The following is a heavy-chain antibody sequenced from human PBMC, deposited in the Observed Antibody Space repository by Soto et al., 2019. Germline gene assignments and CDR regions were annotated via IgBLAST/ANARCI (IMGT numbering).Heavy chain of an antibody. CDR2: ISYDGSDK. J-gene: IGHJ4*02. V-gene: IGHV3-30*18. D-gene: IGHD3-16*02. Sequence: QVQLVESGGGVVQPGRSLRLSCAASGFTFSSYAMHWFRQAPGMALEWVAVISYDGSDKYYADSVKGRFTISRDNSKNTLNLQMNSLRAHYTAVYYSAKALGELSPESYDYWGQGTLITVSS. CDR1: GFTFSSYA. CDR3: AKALGELSPESYDY.